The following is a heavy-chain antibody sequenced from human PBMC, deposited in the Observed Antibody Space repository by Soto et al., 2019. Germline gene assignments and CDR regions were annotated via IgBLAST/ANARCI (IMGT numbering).Heavy chain of an antibody. CDR3: ARDGTLVRRSNYYYNGMDV. D-gene: IGHD3-10*01. J-gene: IGHJ6*02. CDR1: GGSVNSGGSY. Sequence: SETLSLTCTVSGGSVNSGGSYWSWIRQYPGKGLEWIGSIYYSGTTFYSPSLKSRVSISLDTSKNQFSLNLASVTAADTAVYYCARDGTLVRRSNYYYNGMDVWGQGTTVTVSS. V-gene: IGHV4-31*03. CDR2: IYYSGTT.